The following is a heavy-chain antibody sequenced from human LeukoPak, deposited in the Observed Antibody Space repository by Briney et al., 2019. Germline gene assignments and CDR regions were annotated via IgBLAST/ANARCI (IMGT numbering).Heavy chain of an antibody. V-gene: IGHV1-2*02. Sequence: APVKVSCKASGYTFTFYYMHWVRQAPGQGLEWMGWINPNSGGTKYPQKFQGRVTMTRDTSISTAYMELKRLRSDDTAVYYCAKYSSSWYSFHDWGEGTLVTVSA. CDR3: AKYSSSWYSFHD. D-gene: IGHD6-13*01. J-gene: IGHJ4*02. CDR2: INPNSGGT. CDR1: GYTFTFYY.